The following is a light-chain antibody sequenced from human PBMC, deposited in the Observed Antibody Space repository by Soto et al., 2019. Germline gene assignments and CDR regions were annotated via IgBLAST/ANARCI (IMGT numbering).Light chain of an antibody. CDR1: QSLLHSNGYNY. V-gene: IGKV2-28*01. CDR2: LGS. J-gene: IGKJ1*01. CDR3: MQALQTPL. Sequence: DIVMTQSPLSLPVTPGEPASISCRSSQSLLHSNGYNYLDWYLQKPGQSPQLLIYLGSNRASGVPDRFRGSGSGTDFTLKISRVEAEDVGVYYCMQALQTPLFGQGTKVEIK.